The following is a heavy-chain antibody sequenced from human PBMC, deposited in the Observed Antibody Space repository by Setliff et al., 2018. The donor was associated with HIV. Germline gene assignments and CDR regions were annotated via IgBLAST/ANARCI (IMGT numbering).Heavy chain of an antibody. CDR2: IYPNTGGT. Sequence: ASVKVSCKASGYTFSDYYMHWVQQAPGEGLEWIGWIYPNTGGTNYAQKFQGRVTMTRDTSIRTAYMELRMLTSDDTAIYYCTRSTTADWGQGTMVTVSS. J-gene: IGHJ4*02. CDR1: GYTFSDYY. CDR3: TRSTTAD. V-gene: IGHV1-2*02.